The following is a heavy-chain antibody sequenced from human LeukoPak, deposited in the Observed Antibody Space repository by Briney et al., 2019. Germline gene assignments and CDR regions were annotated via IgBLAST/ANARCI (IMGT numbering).Heavy chain of an antibody. D-gene: IGHD3-22*01. J-gene: IGHJ4*02. Sequence: GGSLRLSCAASGFTFSSYDMSWVRQAPGKGLEWVAVISYDGSNKYYADSVKGRFTISRDNSKNTLYLQMNSLRAEDTAVYYCARDLSSYDSSGYYYGSPDYWGQGTLVTVSS. CDR2: ISYDGSNK. V-gene: IGHV3-30*03. CDR1: GFTFSSYD. CDR3: ARDLSSYDSSGYYYGSPDY.